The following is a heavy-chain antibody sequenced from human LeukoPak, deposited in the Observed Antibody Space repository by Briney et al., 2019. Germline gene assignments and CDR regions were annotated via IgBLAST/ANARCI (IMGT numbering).Heavy chain of an antibody. CDR1: GFTFSSYW. V-gene: IGHV3-7*01. Sequence: GGSLRLSCAASGFTFSSYWMSWVRQAPGKGLEWVANIKQDGSEKYYVDSVKGRFTISKDNAKNSLYLQMNSLRAEDTAVYYCARVLPDFWSGYYTFPYFDYWGQGTLVTVSS. CDR3: ARVLPDFWSGYYTFPYFDY. CDR2: IKQDGSEK. J-gene: IGHJ4*02. D-gene: IGHD3-3*01.